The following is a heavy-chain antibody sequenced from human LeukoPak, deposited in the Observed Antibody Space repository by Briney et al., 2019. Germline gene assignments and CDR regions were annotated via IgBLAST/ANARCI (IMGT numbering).Heavy chain of an antibody. CDR2: INHSGST. Sequence: SETLSLTCAVYGGSFSGYYWSWIRQPPGKGLEWIGEINHSGSTNYNPSLKSRVTISVDTSKNQFSLKLSSVTAADTAVYYCARGRYDFWSGYYSGSDRGFDPWGQGTLVTVSP. D-gene: IGHD3-3*01. CDR1: GGSFSGYY. CDR3: ARGRYDFWSGYYSGSDRGFDP. V-gene: IGHV4-34*01. J-gene: IGHJ5*02.